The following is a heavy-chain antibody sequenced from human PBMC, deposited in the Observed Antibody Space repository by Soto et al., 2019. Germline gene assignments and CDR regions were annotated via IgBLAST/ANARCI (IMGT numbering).Heavy chain of an antibody. J-gene: IGHJ4*02. CDR3: AKVGYGDYVTSTDY. Sequence: ESGGGVVQPGRSLRLSCAASGFTFSSYGMHWVRQAPGKGLEWVAVISYDGSNKYYADSVKGRFTISRDNSKNTLYLQMNSLRAEDTAVYYCAKVGYGDYVTSTDYWGQGTLVTVSS. CDR2: ISYDGSNK. V-gene: IGHV3-30*18. D-gene: IGHD4-17*01. CDR1: GFTFSSYG.